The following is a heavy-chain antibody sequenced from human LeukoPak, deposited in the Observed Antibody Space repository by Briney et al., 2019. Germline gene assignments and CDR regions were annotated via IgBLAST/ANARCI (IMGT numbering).Heavy chain of an antibody. J-gene: IGHJ4*02. CDR3: ARDSSIRVGSSWYPYFDY. D-gene: IGHD6-13*01. V-gene: IGHV4-31*03. CDR1: GGSISSGGYY. CDR2: IYYSGST. Sequence: KSSQTLSLTCTVSGGSISSGGYYWSWIRQHPGKGLEWIGYIYYSGSTYYNPSLKSRVTISVDTSKNQFSLKLSSVTAADTAVYYCARDSSIRVGSSWYPYFDYWGQGTLVTVSS.